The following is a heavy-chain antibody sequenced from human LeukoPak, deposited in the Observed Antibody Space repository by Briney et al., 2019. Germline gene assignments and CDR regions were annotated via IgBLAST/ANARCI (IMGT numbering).Heavy chain of an antibody. CDR3: ATYRQVLLPFES. V-gene: IGHV3-23*01. D-gene: IGHD2-8*02. J-gene: IGHJ4*02. CDR1: GFTFSTFA. CDR2: IFPSGGEI. Sequence: GGSLRLSCAASGFTFSTFAMFRVRQPPGEGLEWGSSIFPSGGEIHYADSVRGRFTISRDNSKSTLSLQMNSLRAEDTAIYYCATYRQVLLPFESWGQGTLVTVSS.